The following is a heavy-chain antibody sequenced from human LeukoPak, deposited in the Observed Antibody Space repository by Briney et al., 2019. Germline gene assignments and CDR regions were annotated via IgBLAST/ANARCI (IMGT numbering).Heavy chain of an antibody. Sequence: SVKVSCKASGGTFSSYAISRVRQAPGQGLEWMGGIIPIFGTANYAQKFQGRVTITADESTSTAYMELSSLRSEDTAVYYCARGTYEPPVGFDPWGQGTLVTVSS. CDR3: ARGTYEPPVGFDP. CDR2: IIPIFGTA. J-gene: IGHJ5*02. D-gene: IGHD1-1*01. CDR1: GGTFSSYA. V-gene: IGHV1-69*13.